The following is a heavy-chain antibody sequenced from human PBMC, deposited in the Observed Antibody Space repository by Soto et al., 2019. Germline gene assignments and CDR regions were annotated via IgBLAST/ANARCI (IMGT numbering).Heavy chain of an antibody. CDR3: GPARGGGGY. Sequence: EVQLVESGGGLIQPGGSLRLSCAVSGFTVSNNYMSWVRQAPGKGLEGVSVIYSGGYTAYGDSVKGRFTISRDNSKNTLYFKRKSRGADDGAVLYGGPARGGGGYWGQGTLVTVSS. D-gene: IGHD3-10*01. CDR2: IYSGGYT. CDR1: GFTVSNNY. J-gene: IGHJ4*02. V-gene: IGHV3-53*01.